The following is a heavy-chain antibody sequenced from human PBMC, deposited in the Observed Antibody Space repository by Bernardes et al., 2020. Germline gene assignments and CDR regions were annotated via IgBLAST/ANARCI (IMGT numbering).Heavy chain of an antibody. J-gene: IGHJ3*01. V-gene: IGHV3-53*01. CDR3: ARDLGGTDWRFGFDV. D-gene: IGHD3-9*01. Sequence: GGSLRLSCAASGFTVSSNYMSWVRQAPGKGLEWVSVIYSGGSTYYADSVKGRFTISRDNSKNTLYLQMNSLRAEDTAVYYCARDLGGTDWRFGFDVWGPGTMVHVSS. CDR2: IYSGGST. CDR1: GFTVSSNY.